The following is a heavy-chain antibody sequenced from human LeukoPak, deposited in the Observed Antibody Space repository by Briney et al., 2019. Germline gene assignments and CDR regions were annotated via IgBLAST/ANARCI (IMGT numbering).Heavy chain of an antibody. CDR1: GYTFTSYA. J-gene: IGHJ5*02. D-gene: IGHD3-3*01. Sequence: ASVKVSCKASGYTFTSYAMNWVRQAPGQGLEWMGWINTNTGNPTYAQGFTGRFVFSLDTSVSTAYLQISSLKAEDTAVYYCARFGATLIRNDRRFDPWGQGTLVTVSS. CDR3: ARFGATLIRNDRRFDP. CDR2: INTNTGNP. V-gene: IGHV7-4-1*02.